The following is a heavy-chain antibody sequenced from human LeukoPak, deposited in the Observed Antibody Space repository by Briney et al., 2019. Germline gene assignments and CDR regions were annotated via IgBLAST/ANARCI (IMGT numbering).Heavy chain of an antibody. D-gene: IGHD6-13*01. J-gene: IGHJ4*02. V-gene: IGHV4-30-4*08. CDR1: GGSISSSSYY. CDR3: ARESSSSWDFDY. Sequence: SETLSLTCTVSGGSISSSSYYWGWIRQPPGKGLEWIGYIYYSGSTYYNPSLKSRVTISVDTSKNQFSLKLSSVTAADTAVYYCARESSSSWDFDYWGQGTLVTVSS. CDR2: IYYSGST.